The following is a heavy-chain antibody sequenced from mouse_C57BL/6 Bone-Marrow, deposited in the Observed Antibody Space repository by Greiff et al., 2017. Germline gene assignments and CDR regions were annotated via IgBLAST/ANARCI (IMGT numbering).Heavy chain of an antibody. CDR3: ARRSTAYAMDY. D-gene: IGHD1-2*01. Sequence: EVMLVESGGDLVKPGGSLKLSWAASGFTFSSYGMSWVRQTPDKRLEWVATISSGGSYTYYPDSVKGRFTISRDNAKNTLYLQMSSLKSEDTARYYCARRSTAYAMDYWAQGTSATVSS. CDR1: GFTFSSYG. CDR2: ISSGGSYT. V-gene: IGHV5-6*02. J-gene: IGHJ4*01.